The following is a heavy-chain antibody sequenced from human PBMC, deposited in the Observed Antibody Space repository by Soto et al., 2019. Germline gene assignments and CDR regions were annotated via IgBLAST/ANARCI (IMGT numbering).Heavy chain of an antibody. V-gene: IGHV4-39*01. CDR3: ARIHYDILEAPDY. CDR1: GGSISSSSYY. D-gene: IGHD3-9*01. Sequence: SETLSLTCTVSGGSISSSSYYWGWIRQPPGKGLEWIGSIYYIGSTYYNPSLKSRVTISVDTSKNQFSLKLSSVTAADTAVYYCARIHYDILEAPDYWGQGTLVTLCS. J-gene: IGHJ4*02. CDR2: IYYIGST.